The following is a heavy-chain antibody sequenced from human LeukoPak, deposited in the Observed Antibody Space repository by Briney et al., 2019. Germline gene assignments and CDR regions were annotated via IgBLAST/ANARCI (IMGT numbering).Heavy chain of an antibody. V-gene: IGHV3-7*03. CDR2: IKEDGSEK. CDR1: GFTFSNYW. J-gene: IGHJ5*02. CDR3: ARDRYCSGA. Sequence: GGSLRLSCAASGFTFSNYWMSWVRQAPGKGLEWVANIKEDGSEKHHADSVKGRFTISRDSAKNSLYLQMNSLRAEDTAVYYCARDRYCSGAWGQGTLVTVSS. D-gene: IGHD2-15*01.